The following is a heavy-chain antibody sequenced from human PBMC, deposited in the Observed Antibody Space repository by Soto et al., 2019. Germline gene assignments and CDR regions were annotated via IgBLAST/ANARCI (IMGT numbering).Heavy chain of an antibody. J-gene: IGHJ4*02. CDR1: GYTLTRYY. V-gene: IGHV1-46*01. CDR3: AWGDYDLLNGHYPLDY. CDR2: INPCGGST. Sequence: APVKSSFKASGYTLTRYYMHWLRQAPGEGLAWRVIINPCGGSTSFAQNYQGRITMTRDTYTATVYMELSSLRSWDTAVHSCAWGDYDLLNGHYPLDYSGQGTLVTVS. D-gene: IGHD3-9*01.